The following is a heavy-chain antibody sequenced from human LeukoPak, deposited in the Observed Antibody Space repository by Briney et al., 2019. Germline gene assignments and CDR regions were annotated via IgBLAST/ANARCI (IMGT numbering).Heavy chain of an antibody. J-gene: IGHJ4*02. V-gene: IGHV3-49*04. D-gene: IGHD1-26*01. CDR2: IRSKAYGGTT. CDR1: GFTFSSYE. Sequence: GGSLRLSCAASGFTFSSYEMNWVRQAPGKGLEWVGFIRSKAYGGTTEYAASVKGRFTISRDDSKSIAYLQMNSLKTEDTAVYYCTRVGAPGMVDYWGQGTLVTVSS. CDR3: TRVGAPGMVDY.